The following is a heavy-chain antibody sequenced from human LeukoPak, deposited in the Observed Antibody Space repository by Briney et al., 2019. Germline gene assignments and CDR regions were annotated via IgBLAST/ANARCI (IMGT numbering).Heavy chain of an antibody. CDR1: GGSIISTNYY. Sequence: SETLSLTCSVSGGSIISTNYYWGWIRQPPGKGLERIGSIYQSGSGSSYYNPSLKSRVTISGDTSKNHFFLRLSSVTAADTAVYYCASTLRFLPYRRFDYWGQGTLVTVPS. J-gene: IGHJ4*02. CDR2: IYQSGSGSS. D-gene: IGHD3-3*01. V-gene: IGHV4-39*02. CDR3: ASTLRFLPYRRFDY.